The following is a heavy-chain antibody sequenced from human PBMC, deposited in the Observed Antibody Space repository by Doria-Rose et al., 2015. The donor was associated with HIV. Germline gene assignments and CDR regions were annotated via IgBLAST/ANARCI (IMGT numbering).Heavy chain of an antibody. CDR3: ARQRGLDAFDV. V-gene: IGHV4-34*01. Sequence: GKVLECLAEINPSGTTNYNPSLNSRVTISVDTSKNQFSLNLTSVTAADTAVYYCARQRGLDAFDVWGQGTRSTVSA. J-gene: IGHJ3*01. CDR2: INPSGTT.